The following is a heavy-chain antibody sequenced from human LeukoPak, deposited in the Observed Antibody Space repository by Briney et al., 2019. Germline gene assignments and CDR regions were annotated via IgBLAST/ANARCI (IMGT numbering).Heavy chain of an antibody. CDR1: GYTSTGYY. Sequence: AASVKVSCKASGYTSTGYYLHWVRQAPGQGLEWMGCIDPYSGDTNSAQKFQGRVTMTRDTSISTAYMDVSGLRSDDTAVYYCARVRAVTGPYFFDYWGQGTLVTVSP. J-gene: IGHJ4*02. D-gene: IGHD2-21*02. CDR2: IDPYSGDT. CDR3: ARVRAVTGPYFFDY. V-gene: IGHV1-2*02.